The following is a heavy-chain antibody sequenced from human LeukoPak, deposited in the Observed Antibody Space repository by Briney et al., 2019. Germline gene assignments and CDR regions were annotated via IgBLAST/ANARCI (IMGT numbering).Heavy chain of an antibody. CDR2: ISDDGYST. Sequence: AGGSLRLSCAASRFIFDNYGMTWVRQAPGKGLEWVSGISDDGYSTYYADSVKGRFTISRDNSKNTLYLQMNSLRAEDTAVYYCAKDYDILTGYCFDYWGQGTLDTVSS. CDR3: AKDYDILTGYCFDY. CDR1: RFIFDNYG. J-gene: IGHJ4*02. V-gene: IGHV3-23*01. D-gene: IGHD3-9*01.